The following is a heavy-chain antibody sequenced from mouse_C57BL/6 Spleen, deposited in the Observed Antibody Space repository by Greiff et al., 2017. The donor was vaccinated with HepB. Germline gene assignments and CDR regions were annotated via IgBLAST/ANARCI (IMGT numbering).Heavy chain of an antibody. J-gene: IGHJ3*01. CDR2: INPGSGGT. V-gene: IGHV1-54*01. CDR3: AREGREAWFAY. CDR1: GYAFTNYL. Sequence: VKLMESGAELVRPGTSVKVSCKASGYAFTNYLIEWVKQRPGQGLEWIGVINPGSGGTNYNEKFKGKATLTADKSSSTAYMQLSSLTSEDSAVYFCAREGREAWFAYWGQGTLVTVSA.